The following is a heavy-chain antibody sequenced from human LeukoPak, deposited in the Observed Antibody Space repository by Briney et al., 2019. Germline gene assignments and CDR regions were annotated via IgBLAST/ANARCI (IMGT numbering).Heavy chain of an antibody. Sequence: PGGSLRLSCAASGFTFSSYWMHWVRQAPGKGLVWVSRINTDGSSTSYADSVKGRFTISRDNAKNTLYLQMNSLRAEDTAVYYCASLSGSYERETRPPSDFYWGQGTLVTVSS. V-gene: IGHV3-74*01. D-gene: IGHD1-26*01. CDR2: INTDGSST. J-gene: IGHJ4*02. CDR3: ASLSGSYERETRPPSDFY. CDR1: GFTFSSYW.